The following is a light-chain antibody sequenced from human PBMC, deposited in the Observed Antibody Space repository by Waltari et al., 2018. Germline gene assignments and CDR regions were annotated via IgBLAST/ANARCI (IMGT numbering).Light chain of an antibody. Sequence: EIVLTQSPATLSLSPGERATLSCRASQSVSSYLAWYHQKPGQDPRLLIYDASNRATGIPARFSGSGSGTDFTLTISSLEPEDFAVYYCQQRSNWPRVTFGPGTKVDIK. V-gene: IGKV3-11*01. CDR3: QQRSNWPRVT. CDR2: DAS. CDR1: QSVSSY. J-gene: IGKJ3*01.